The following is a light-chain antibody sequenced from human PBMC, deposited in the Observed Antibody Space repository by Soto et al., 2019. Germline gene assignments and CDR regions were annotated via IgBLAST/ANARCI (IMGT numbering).Light chain of an antibody. CDR2: EVS. J-gene: IGLJ1*01. Sequence: ISCTGTSTDVGYYIYVSWFQQHPGKAPRLVISEVSKRPSGVSDRFSGSTSGSTASLTISGLQAEDEAEYYCCSYVGATTYVFGSGTKVTVL. CDR1: STDVGYYIY. CDR3: CSYVGATTYV. V-gene: IGLV2-23*02.